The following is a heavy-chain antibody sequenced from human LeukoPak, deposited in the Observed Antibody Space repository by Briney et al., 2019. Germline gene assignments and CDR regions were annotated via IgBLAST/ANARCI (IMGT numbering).Heavy chain of an antibody. CDR3: ARVGKQWLVDFDY. Sequence: SETLSLTCTVSGGSISSYYWSWIRQPPGKGLEWIGYIYYSGSTNYHPPLKSRVTISVDTSKNQFSLKLSSVTAADTAVYYCARVGKQWLVDFDYWGQGTLVTVSS. D-gene: IGHD6-19*01. J-gene: IGHJ4*02. V-gene: IGHV4-59*01. CDR1: GGSISSYY. CDR2: IYYSGST.